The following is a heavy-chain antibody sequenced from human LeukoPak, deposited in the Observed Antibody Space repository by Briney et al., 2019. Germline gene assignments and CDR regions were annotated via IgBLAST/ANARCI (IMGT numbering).Heavy chain of an antibody. CDR2: IYYSGST. J-gene: IGHJ5*02. CDR3: ARHYHTGTYNWFDP. Sequence: PSETLSLTCTLSGGSISSYYWSWIRQPPGKGLEWIGYIYYSGSTNYNPSLKSRVTISVDTSKNQFSLKLSSVTAADTAVYYCARHYHTGTYNWFDPWGQGTLVTVSS. V-gene: IGHV4-59*08. D-gene: IGHD5-18*01. CDR1: GGSISSYY.